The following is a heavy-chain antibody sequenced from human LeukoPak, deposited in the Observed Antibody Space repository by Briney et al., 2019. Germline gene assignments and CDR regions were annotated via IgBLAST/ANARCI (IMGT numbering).Heavy chain of an antibody. V-gene: IGHV4-38-2*02. D-gene: IGHD3-22*01. CDR2: IYHSGST. CDR1: GGSISSYY. CDR3: ARLFYYDSSGY. Sequence: PSETLSLTCTVSGGSISSYYWGWIRQPPGKGLEWIGSIYHSGSTYYNPSLKSRVTISVDTSKNQFSLKLSSVTAADTAVYYCARLFYYDSSGYWGQGTLVTVSS. J-gene: IGHJ4*02.